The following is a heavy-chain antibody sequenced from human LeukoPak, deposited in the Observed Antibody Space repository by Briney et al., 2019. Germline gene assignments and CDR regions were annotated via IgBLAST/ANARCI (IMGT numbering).Heavy chain of an antibody. Sequence: GGSLRLSCAASGFTFSIYEMNWVRQAPGKGLEWLSYISSSGSTIYYADSVKGRFTISRDNAKNSLFLQMNSLRVEDTAVYYCTRDLYYYGSGMYVPGLPDYRGQGTLVTVCS. J-gene: IGHJ4*02. V-gene: IGHV3-48*03. CDR1: GFTFSIYE. D-gene: IGHD3-10*01. CDR2: ISSSGSTI. CDR3: TRDLYYYGSGMYVPGLPDY.